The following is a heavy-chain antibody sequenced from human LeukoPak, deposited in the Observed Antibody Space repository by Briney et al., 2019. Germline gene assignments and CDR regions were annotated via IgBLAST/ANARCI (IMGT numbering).Heavy chain of an antibody. CDR3: ARDLPYSVRWSILDY. CDR1: GGTFSSYA. V-gene: IGHV1-69*04. CDR2: IIPILGIA. Sequence: GASVKVSCKASGGTFSSYAISWVRQAPGQGLEWMGRIIPILGIANYAQKFQGRVTITADKSTSTAYMELSSLRSEDTAVYYCARDLPYSVRWSILDYWGQGTLVTVSS. J-gene: IGHJ4*02. D-gene: IGHD2-21*01.